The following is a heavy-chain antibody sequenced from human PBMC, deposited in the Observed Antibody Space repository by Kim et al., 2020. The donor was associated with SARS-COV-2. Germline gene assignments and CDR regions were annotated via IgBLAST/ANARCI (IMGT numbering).Heavy chain of an antibody. V-gene: IGHV3-43*01. Sequence: SVKGRFTISRDNSKNSLYLQMNSLRTEDTALYYCAKAVMYSSGWYDAFDIWGQGTMVTVSS. D-gene: IGHD6-19*01. CDR3: AKAVMYSSGWYDAFDI. J-gene: IGHJ3*02.